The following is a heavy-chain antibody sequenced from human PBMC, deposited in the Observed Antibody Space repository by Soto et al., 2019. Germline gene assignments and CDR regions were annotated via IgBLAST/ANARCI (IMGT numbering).Heavy chain of an antibody. V-gene: IGHV1-3*01. CDR1: GYTFTSYA. D-gene: IGHD5-18*01. CDR3: ARDLRVPDTAIYYGMDV. CDR2: IDAGNGNT. Sequence: ASVKVSCKASGYTFTSYAMHWVRQAPGQRLEWMGWIDAGNGNTKYSQKFQGRVTITRDTSASTAYMELSSLRSEDTAVYYCARDLRVPDTAIYYGMDVWGQGTTVHRLL. J-gene: IGHJ6*02.